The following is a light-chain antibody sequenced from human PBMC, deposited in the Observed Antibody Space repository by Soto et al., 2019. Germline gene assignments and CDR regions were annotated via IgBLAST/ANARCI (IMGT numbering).Light chain of an antibody. V-gene: IGKV3D-15*01. CDR3: QQYNIWRT. CDR1: QSVSST. J-gene: IGKJ1*01. Sequence: EIGMTQSQATLSVSPGERATLSCRARQSVSSTLAWYQQKPGQAPRLLIYAASTRATGIPARFSGSGSGTECTLTISSLQSEDFAIYFCQQYNIWRTFGQGTDVDIK. CDR2: AAS.